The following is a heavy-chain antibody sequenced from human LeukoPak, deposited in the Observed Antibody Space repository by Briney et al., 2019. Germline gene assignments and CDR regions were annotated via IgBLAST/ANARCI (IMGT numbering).Heavy chain of an antibody. CDR2: IWYDGSNK. D-gene: IGHD3-22*01. V-gene: IGHV3-33*06. CDR1: GFTFSSYG. Sequence: GGSLRLSCAASGFTFSSYGMHWVRQAPGKGLEWVAVIWYDGSNKYYADSVKGRFTISRDNSKNTLYLQMNSLRAEDTAVYYCAKDLSPYYYDSSGYYEEGYFDYWGQGTLVTVSS. CDR3: AKDLSPYYYDSSGYYEEGYFDY. J-gene: IGHJ4*02.